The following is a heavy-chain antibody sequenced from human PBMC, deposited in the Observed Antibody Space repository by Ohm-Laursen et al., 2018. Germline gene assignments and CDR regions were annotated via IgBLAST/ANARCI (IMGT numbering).Heavy chain of an antibody. CDR3: ARDVAHGGYGFGMDV. D-gene: IGHD5-12*01. Sequence: SLRLSCSASGFTFSSYSMNWVRQTPGKGLEWVANIKQDGGEKNFADSVKGRFTISRDNAKNSLYLQMNSLRAEDMAVYYCARDVAHGGYGFGMDVWGQGTTVTVSS. V-gene: IGHV3-7*01. J-gene: IGHJ6*02. CDR1: GFTFSSYS. CDR2: IKQDGGEK.